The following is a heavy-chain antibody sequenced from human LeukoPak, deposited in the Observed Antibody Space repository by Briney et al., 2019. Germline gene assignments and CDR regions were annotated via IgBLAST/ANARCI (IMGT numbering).Heavy chain of an antibody. Sequence: SETLSLTCTVSGGSISSGSYYWSWIRQPAGKGLEWIGRIYTSGSTHYNPSLKSRVTISVDTSKNQFSLKLSSVTAADTAVYYCARDKRVAVAGTYIYYYYMDVWGKGTTVTISS. CDR1: GGSISSGSYY. V-gene: IGHV4-61*02. J-gene: IGHJ6*03. D-gene: IGHD6-19*01. CDR2: IYTSGST. CDR3: ARDKRVAVAGTYIYYYYMDV.